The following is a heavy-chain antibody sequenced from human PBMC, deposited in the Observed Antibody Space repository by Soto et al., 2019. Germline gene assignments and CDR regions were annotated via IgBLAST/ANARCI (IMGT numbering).Heavy chain of an antibody. CDR2: IRSKANGGTT. Sequence: GVLRLSCTASGLTFGDYAMSWGRQAPGKGLEWVGFIRSKANGGTTEYAASVKRRFSISRGDSKSIAYLQMNSLKTEDTAVYYCTRVSGGDDAFDIWGQGTMVTV. J-gene: IGHJ3*02. CDR3: TRVSGGDDAFDI. CDR1: GLTFGDYA. V-gene: IGHV3-49*04. D-gene: IGHD3-16*01.